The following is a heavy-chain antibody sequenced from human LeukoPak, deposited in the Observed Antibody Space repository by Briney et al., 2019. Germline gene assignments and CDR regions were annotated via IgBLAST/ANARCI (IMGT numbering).Heavy chain of an antibody. Sequence: ASVKVSCKASGYTFTSYGISWVRQAPGQGLEWMGWISAYNGNTNYAQKLQGRVTMTTDTSTSTAYMELRSLRSDDTAVYYCAREYYDFWSRTYYFDYWGQGTLVTVSS. CDR2: ISAYNGNT. D-gene: IGHD3-3*01. CDR3: AREYYDFWSRTYYFDY. V-gene: IGHV1-18*01. J-gene: IGHJ4*02. CDR1: GYTFTSYG.